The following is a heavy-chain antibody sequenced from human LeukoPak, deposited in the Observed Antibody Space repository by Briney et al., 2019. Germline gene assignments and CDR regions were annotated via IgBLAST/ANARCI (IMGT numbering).Heavy chain of an antibody. Sequence: GGSLRLSCAASGFTFINYWMSWVRQAPGKGLEWVANIKQDGSEKLYLDSLKGRFTISRDNAKNSLYLQMNSLRAEDTAVYYCARIGGSVDIGWFFDYWGQGTLVPVSS. J-gene: IGHJ4*02. CDR3: ARIGGSVDIGWFFDY. CDR2: IKQDGSEK. V-gene: IGHV3-7*01. CDR1: GFTFINYW. D-gene: IGHD6-19*01.